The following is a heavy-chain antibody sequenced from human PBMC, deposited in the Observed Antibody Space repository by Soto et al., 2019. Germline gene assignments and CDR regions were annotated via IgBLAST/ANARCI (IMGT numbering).Heavy chain of an antibody. Sequence: GGSLRLSCAASGFTFSSYSMNWVRQAPGKGLEWVSSISSSSSYIYYADSVKGRFTISRDNAKNSLYLQMNSLRAEDTAVYYCARGGGSGSYCPTNFDYWGQGTLVTVSS. CDR2: ISSSSSYI. V-gene: IGHV3-21*01. CDR3: ARGGGSGSYCPTNFDY. J-gene: IGHJ4*02. D-gene: IGHD3-10*01. CDR1: GFTFSSYS.